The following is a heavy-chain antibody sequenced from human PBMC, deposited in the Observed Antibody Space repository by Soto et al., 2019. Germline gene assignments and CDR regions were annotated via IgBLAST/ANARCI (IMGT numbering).Heavy chain of an antibody. J-gene: IGHJ6*02. D-gene: IGHD4-17*01. CDR1: GGTFSSYT. V-gene: IGHV1-69*02. CDR3: AGTPTVTTLGYYYGMDV. CDR2: IIPILGIA. Sequence: ASVKVSCKASGGTFSSYTISWVRQAPGQGLEWMGRIIPILGIANYAQKFQGRVTITADKSTSTAYMELSSLRSEDTAVYYCAGTPTVTTLGYYYGMDVWGQGTTLIVSS.